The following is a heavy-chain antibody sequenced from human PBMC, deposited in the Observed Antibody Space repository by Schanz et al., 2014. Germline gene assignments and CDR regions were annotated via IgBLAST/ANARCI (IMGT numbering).Heavy chain of an antibody. Sequence: DVQLLESGGGLVQPGESLRLSCAASGFTFTTYAMTWVRQAPGKGLEWVSRMIGSGSSVFYADSVKGRFTISRDNSKNTLFLQMNSLRAEDTDVYYCARPSDSSWYMDVWGKGTTVTVSS. J-gene: IGHJ6*03. CDR1: GFTFTTYA. CDR2: MIGSGSSV. D-gene: IGHD2-21*02. V-gene: IGHV3-23*01. CDR3: ARPSDSSWYMDV.